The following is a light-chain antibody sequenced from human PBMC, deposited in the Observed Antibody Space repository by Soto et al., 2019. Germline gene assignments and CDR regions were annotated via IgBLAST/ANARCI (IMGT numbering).Light chain of an antibody. CDR1: TGAVTSGYY. Sequence: QAVVTQEPSRTMSPGGTVTLTCASSTGAVTSGYYPNWFQQKPGQAPRALIYSTSNKYSWTPARFSGSLLGSKAALTLSGVQPEDETEYYCLLYYGGQLGVFGGGTKLTIL. CDR3: LLYYGGQLGV. V-gene: IGLV7-43*01. CDR2: STS. J-gene: IGLJ2*01.